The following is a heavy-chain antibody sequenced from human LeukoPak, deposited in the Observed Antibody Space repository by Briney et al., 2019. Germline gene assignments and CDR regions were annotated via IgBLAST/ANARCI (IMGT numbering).Heavy chain of an antibody. CDR3: ARARFEVTPRYFDL. D-gene: IGHD3-3*01. V-gene: IGHV4-59*01. Sequence: SETLSLTCAVYGGSFSGYYWSWIRQPPGKGLERIGYIYYSGSTNYNPSLKSRVTISVDTSKNQFSLKLSSVTAADTAVYYCARARFEVTPRYFDLWGRGTLVTVSS. CDR1: GGSFSGYY. J-gene: IGHJ2*01. CDR2: IYYSGST.